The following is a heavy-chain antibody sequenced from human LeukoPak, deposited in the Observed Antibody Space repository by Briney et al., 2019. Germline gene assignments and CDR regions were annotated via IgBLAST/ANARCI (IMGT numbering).Heavy chain of an antibody. D-gene: IGHD6-13*01. J-gene: IGHJ2*01. CDR1: GYSISSGYY. V-gene: IGHV4-38-2*02. CDR2: IYHSGST. Sequence: SETLSLTCTVSGYSISSGYYWGWIRQPPGKGLEWIGSIYHSGSTYYNPSLKSRVTISVDTSKNQFSLKLSSVTAADTAVYYCAKNMYSSSWAYWYFDLWGRGTLVTVSS. CDR3: AKNMYSSSWAYWYFDL.